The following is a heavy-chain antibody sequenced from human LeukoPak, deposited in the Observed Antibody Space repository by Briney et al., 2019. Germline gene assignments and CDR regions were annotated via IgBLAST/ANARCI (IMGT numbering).Heavy chain of an antibody. D-gene: IGHD2-8*02. J-gene: IGHJ6*02. CDR2: IYTSGST. Sequence: SETLSHTCTVSGGSISSYYWSWIRQPAGKGLEWIGRIYTSGSTNYNPSLKSRVTMSGDTPKNQFSLKLGSVAAADTAVYYCARCPLVEGPYYYYGMDVWGQGSTVTVSS. CDR3: ARCPLVEGPYYYYGMDV. CDR1: GGSISSYY. V-gene: IGHV4-4*07.